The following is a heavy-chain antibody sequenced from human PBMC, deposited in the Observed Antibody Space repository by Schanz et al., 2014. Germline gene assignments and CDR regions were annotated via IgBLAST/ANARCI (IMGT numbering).Heavy chain of an antibody. CDR3: ARVALPGYSSPRDAFDI. J-gene: IGHJ3*02. CDR1: GFSFSSYS. D-gene: IGHD5-18*01. Sequence: EVQLVESGGGVVRPGGSLRLSCAASGFSFSSYSMNWVRQAPGKGLEWVSYISYGTSYIYYAESVKGRFTISRDNAKNSLYLQMNGLRAEDTAVYYCARVALPGYSSPRDAFDIWGQGTMVTVSS. V-gene: IGHV3-21*05. CDR2: ISYGTSYI.